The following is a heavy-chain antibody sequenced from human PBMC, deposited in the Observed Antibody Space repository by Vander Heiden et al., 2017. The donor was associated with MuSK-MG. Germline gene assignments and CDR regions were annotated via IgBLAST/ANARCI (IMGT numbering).Heavy chain of an antibody. CDR2: IRSKAFRGTP. Sequence: EVQLVESGGGLVQPGRSLRLSCTASGFRFSDYAISWFRQAPGKGLEWISFIRSKAFRGTPEYAASVNGRFTISRDDSKSIAFLQMNSLTAEDTGIYFCARSWMEYSLIQYYFDSWGQGTLVSVSP. D-gene: IGHD5-18*01. V-gene: IGHV3-49*03. CDR3: ARSWMEYSLIQYYFDS. CDR1: GFRFSDYA. J-gene: IGHJ4*02.